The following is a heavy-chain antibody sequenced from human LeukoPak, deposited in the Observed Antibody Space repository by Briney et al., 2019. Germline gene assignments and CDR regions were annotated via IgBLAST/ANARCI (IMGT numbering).Heavy chain of an antibody. CDR3: ARDGSLPDY. V-gene: IGHV3-74*01. CDR1: GFTFSSYW. J-gene: IGHJ4*02. Sequence: PGGSLRLSCAASGFTFSSYWMHWVRQAPGKGLVWVSRIHTDASTTSYADSVKGRFTTSRDNAKNTLYLQMNSLRAEDTAVYYCARDGSLPDYWGQGTLVTVSS. CDR2: IHTDASTT.